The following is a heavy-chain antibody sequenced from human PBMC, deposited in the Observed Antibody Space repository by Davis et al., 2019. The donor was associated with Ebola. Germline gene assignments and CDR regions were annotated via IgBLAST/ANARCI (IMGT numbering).Heavy chain of an antibody. Sequence: GESLKISCAASGFTFSSYNMNWVRQAPGKGLEWVSYISGRSSTRYYADSVKGRFTISRDDAKNSLYLQMNSLRAEDTAVYYCARGPSTGNSFSYWGQGTLATVSS. D-gene: IGHD6-13*01. CDR2: ISGRSSTR. CDR1: GFTFSSYN. CDR3: ARGPSTGNSFSY. J-gene: IGHJ4*02. V-gene: IGHV3-48*01.